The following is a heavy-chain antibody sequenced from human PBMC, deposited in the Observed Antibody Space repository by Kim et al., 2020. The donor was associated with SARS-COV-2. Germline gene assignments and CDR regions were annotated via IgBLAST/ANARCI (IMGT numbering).Heavy chain of an antibody. J-gene: IGHJ5*02. CDR1: GGSISSYY. Sequence: SETLSLTCTVSGGSISSYYWSWIRQPPGKGLEWIGYIYYSGSTNYNPSLKSRVTISVDTSKNQFSLKLSSVTAADTAVYYCASQYNWNDEAFDPWGQGTLVTVSS. CDR2: IYYSGST. D-gene: IGHD1-1*01. CDR3: ASQYNWNDEAFDP. V-gene: IGHV4-59*01.